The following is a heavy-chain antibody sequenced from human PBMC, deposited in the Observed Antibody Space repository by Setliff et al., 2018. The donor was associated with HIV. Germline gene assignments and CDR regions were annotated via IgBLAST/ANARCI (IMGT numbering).Heavy chain of an antibody. CDR3: ARRVLQDSTITSSNWFDS. V-gene: IGHV4-4*09. D-gene: IGHD2-2*01. J-gene: IGHJ5*01. Sequence: PSETVSLTCTVSGDSISSYSWNWIRQPPGRGLEWIGYVYASGETNYNPSLKSRVTMSTDTSRNQFFLNLNYATAADTAVYFCARRVLQDSTITSSNWFDSWGQGTLVTVSS. CDR2: VYASGET. CDR1: GDSISSYS.